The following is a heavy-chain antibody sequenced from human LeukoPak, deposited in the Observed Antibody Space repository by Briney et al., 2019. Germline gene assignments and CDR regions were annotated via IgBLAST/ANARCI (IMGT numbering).Heavy chain of an antibody. CDR3: TRDRSTGLTDGDLQH. CDR2: IKSKSDGGIT. V-gene: IGHV3-15*01. J-gene: IGHJ1*01. D-gene: IGHD4-17*01. Sequence: GGSLRLSCAASGFIFTNAWMSWVRQAPGKGLEWLGHIKSKSDGGITESAAPVKGRFTISRDDSKNTLYLQMNSLQTEDSAIYYCTRDRSTGLTDGDLQHWGQGTLVTVSS. CDR1: GFIFTNAW.